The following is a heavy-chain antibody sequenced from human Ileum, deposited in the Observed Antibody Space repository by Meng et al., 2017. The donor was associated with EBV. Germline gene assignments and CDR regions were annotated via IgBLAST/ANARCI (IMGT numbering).Heavy chain of an antibody. CDR2: IYHRGST. D-gene: IGHD4-17*01. Sequence: HVQLQALCPERGAPSGVQSLTCAFIGYSSAMNSGWIGVGQNTGKGLERIGEIYHRGSTNYYPPLKSRVTMSVDKSKNQISLSLSSVTAADTAVYYCASGRDYAWHSWGRGTLVTVSS. CDR1: GYSSAMNSG. J-gene: IGHJ4*02. V-gene: IGHV4-4*02. CDR3: ASGRDYAWHS.